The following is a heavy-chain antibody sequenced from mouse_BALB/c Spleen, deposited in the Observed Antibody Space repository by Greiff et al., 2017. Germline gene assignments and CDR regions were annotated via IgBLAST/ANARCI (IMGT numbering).Heavy chain of an antibody. D-gene: IGHD1-1*01. CDR3: ARWVRSYAMDY. J-gene: IGHJ4*01. V-gene: IGHV5-17*02. Sequence: EVMLVESGGGLVQPGGSRKLSCAASGFTFSSFGMHWVRQAPEKGLEWVAYISSGSSTIYYADTVKGRFTISRDNPKNTLFLQMTSLRSEDTAMYYCARWVRSYAMDYWGQGTSVTVSS. CDR2: ISSGSSTI. CDR1: GFTFSSFG.